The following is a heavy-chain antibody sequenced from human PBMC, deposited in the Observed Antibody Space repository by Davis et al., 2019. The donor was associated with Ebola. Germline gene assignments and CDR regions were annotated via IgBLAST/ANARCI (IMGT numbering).Heavy chain of an antibody. Sequence: MPSETLSLTCTVSGGSISSYYWSWIRQPPGKGLGWIGYIYYSGSTNYNPSLKSRVTISVDTSKNQFSLKLSSVTAADTAVYYCASSVAVAGSFSASDWFDPWGQGTLVTVSS. J-gene: IGHJ5*02. V-gene: IGHV4-59*01. CDR1: GGSISSYY. CDR3: ASSVAVAGSFSASDWFDP. D-gene: IGHD6-19*01. CDR2: IYYSGST.